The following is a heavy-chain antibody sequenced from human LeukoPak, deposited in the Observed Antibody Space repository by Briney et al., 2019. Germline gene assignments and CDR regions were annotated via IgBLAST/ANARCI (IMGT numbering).Heavy chain of an antibody. CDR2: ISNSDNTI. CDR3: ARSDLSLV. V-gene: IGHV3-48*03. Sequence: PGGSLRLSCAASGFTFRSFDMNWVRQAPGKGLEWVAYISNSDNTIYYADSVRGRFTISRDDAKNSLYLQMNSLRVEDTATYYCARSDLSLVWGEGTTVTVSS. J-gene: IGHJ6*02. CDR1: GFTFRSFD.